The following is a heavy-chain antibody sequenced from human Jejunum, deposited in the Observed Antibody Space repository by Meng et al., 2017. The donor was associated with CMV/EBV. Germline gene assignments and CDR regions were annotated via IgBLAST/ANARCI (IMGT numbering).Heavy chain of an antibody. Sequence: ASGGSVSSTNYYWSWIRQTPGKGLEWIGYIYNSETTNYHPSLKSRVAMSVDTSRNQFSLKVTSMTAADTAVYYCASGPIRGFLHYWGQGTLVTVSS. V-gene: IGHV4-30-4*01. J-gene: IGHJ4*02. CDR2: IYNSETT. CDR3: ASGPIRGFLHY. CDR1: GGSVSSTNYY. D-gene: IGHD3-10*01.